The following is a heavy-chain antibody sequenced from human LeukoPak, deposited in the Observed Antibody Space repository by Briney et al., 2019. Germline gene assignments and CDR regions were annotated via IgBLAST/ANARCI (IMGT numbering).Heavy chain of an antibody. D-gene: IGHD3-10*01. CDR1: GFTFSSYA. J-gene: IGHJ4*02. CDR3: ASQDRVRGVITDY. CDR2: ISGSGGST. V-gene: IGHV3-23*01. Sequence: PGGSLRLSCAASGFTFSSYAMSWVRQAPGKGLEWVSAISGSGGSTYYADSVKGRFTISRDNSKNTLYLQMNSLRAEDTAVYYCASQDRVRGVITDYWGQGTLVTVSS.